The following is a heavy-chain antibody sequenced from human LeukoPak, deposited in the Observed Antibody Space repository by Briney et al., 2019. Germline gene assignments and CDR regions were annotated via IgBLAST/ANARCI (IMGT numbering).Heavy chain of an antibody. CDR2: ISYDGSNK. Sequence: QPGGSLRLSCAASGFTFSSYGMHWVRQAPGKGLEWVAVISYDGSNKYYADSVKGRFTISRDNSKNTLYLQMNSLRAEDTAVYYCAKPRRAVAGKAHPLDYWGQGTLVTVSS. D-gene: IGHD6-19*01. CDR3: AKPRRAVAGKAHPLDY. V-gene: IGHV3-30*18. CDR1: GFTFSSYG. J-gene: IGHJ4*02.